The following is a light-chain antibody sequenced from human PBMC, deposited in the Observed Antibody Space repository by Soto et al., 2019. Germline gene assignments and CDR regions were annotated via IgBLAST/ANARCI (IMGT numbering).Light chain of an antibody. Sequence: QSVLTLPPSMSGAPGQRVTISCTGSSSNIGAGSDVHWYHQLPGTAPKLLIYGNANRPSGVPDRFSGSKSGTSASLAIAGLKTEDEGDYYCQTYDSSMSGLYVFGTVTKVTVL. V-gene: IGLV1-40*01. CDR2: GNA. J-gene: IGLJ1*01. CDR1: SSNIGAGSD. CDR3: QTYDSSMSGLYV.